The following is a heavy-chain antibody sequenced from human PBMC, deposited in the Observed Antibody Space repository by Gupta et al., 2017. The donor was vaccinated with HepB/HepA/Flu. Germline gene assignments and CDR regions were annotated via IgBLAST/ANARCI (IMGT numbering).Heavy chain of an antibody. CDR2: IYYSGRT. V-gene: IGHV4-39*01. CDR3: ARHERRTENWFGP. CDR1: GGSISSSSYY. D-gene: IGHD1/OR15-1a*01. Sequence: QLQLQESGPGLVKPSETLSLTCTVSGGSISSSSYYWGWVRQPPGKGREWIGSIYYSGRTYDNPALKSRVTISVDTAKNQFSLKMGSVTVADTAVYYSARHERRTENWFGPGGQGTMVTVYS. J-gene: IGHJ5*02.